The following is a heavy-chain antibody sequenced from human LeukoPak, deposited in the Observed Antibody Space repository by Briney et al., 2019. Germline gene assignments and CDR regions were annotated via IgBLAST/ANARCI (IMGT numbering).Heavy chain of an antibody. D-gene: IGHD1-26*01. CDR1: GFTFSSNA. CDR2: ITYDGINK. V-gene: IGHV3-30*14. CDR3: ASRLGTGWELRPRDAFDI. J-gene: IGHJ3*02. Sequence: GGSLRLSCAASGFTFSSNAMHWVRQAPGKGLEWVAVITYDGINKYYADSVKGRFTISRDNSKNTLYLQMNSLRAEDTAVYYCASRLGTGWELRPRDAFDIWGQGTMVTVSS.